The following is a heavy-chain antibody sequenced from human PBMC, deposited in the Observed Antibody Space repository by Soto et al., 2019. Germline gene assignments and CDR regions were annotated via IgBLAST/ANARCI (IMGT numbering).Heavy chain of an antibody. CDR1: GFTFSSSS. CDR3: AAERLLYAMDV. J-gene: IGHJ6*02. CDR2: IVVDSGDT. V-gene: IGHV1-58*01. Sequence: SVKVSCKASGFTFSSSSVQWVRQARGQGLEWIGWIVVDSGDTNFAQKSHERVTITRDMSTSTAYMELRRLTSEDTAVYYCAAERLLYAMDVWGQGTTVTVSS.